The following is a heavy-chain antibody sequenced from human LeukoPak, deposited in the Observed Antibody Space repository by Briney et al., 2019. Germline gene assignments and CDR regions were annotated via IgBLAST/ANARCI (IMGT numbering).Heavy chain of an antibody. J-gene: IGHJ4*02. CDR1: EFSVGSNY. V-gene: IGHV3-66*01. D-gene: IGHD3-10*01. CDR2: IYSGGST. CDR3: VTPLGAFDY. Sequence: GGSLRLSCAASEFSVGSNYMTWVRQAPGKGLEWVSLIYSGGSTYYADSVKGRFTISRDNSKNTLYLQMNSLRAEDTAVYYCVTPLGAFDYWGQGTLVTVSS.